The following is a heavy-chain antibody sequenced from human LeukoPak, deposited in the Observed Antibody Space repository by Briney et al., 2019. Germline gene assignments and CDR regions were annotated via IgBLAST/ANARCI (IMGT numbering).Heavy chain of an antibody. CDR2: INTNTGNP. D-gene: IGHD3-3*01. Sequence: ASVKVSCKASGYTFTSYGISWVRQAPGQGLEWMGWINTNTGNPTYAQGFTGRFVFSLDTSVSTAYLQISSLKAEDTAVYYCARRHYDFWSGYYPYYYYYMDVWGKGTTVTVSS. CDR1: GYTFTSYG. CDR3: ARRHYDFWSGYYPYYYYYMDV. J-gene: IGHJ6*03. V-gene: IGHV7-4-1*02.